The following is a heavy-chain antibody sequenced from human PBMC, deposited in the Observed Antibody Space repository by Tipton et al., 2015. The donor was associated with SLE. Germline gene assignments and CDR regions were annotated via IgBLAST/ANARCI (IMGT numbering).Heavy chain of an antibody. V-gene: IGHV4-34*01. CDR1: GGSFSGYY. CDR3: ARDLYSSSPD. D-gene: IGHD6-6*01. Sequence: TLSLTCAVYGGSFSGYYWSWIRQPPGKGLEWIGEINHSGSTNYNPSLKSRVTISVDTSKNQFSLKLRSVTAADTAVYYCARDLYSSSPDWGQGTLVTVSS. CDR2: INHSGST. J-gene: IGHJ4*02.